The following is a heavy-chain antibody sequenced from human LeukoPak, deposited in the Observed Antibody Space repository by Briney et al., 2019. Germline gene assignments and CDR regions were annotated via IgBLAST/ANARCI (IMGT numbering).Heavy chain of an antibody. V-gene: IGHV3-20*04. CDR3: AREATTVCLDY. D-gene: IGHD4-17*01. CDR1: GFTFDDYA. Sequence: GGSLRLSCAASGFTFDDYAMSWVRQVPGKGLEWVSGINWNGGNIDYADSVKGRFTISRDNAKNSLYLQMNSLRAEDTAVYYCAREATTVCLDYWGQGTLVTVSS. J-gene: IGHJ4*02. CDR2: INWNGGNI.